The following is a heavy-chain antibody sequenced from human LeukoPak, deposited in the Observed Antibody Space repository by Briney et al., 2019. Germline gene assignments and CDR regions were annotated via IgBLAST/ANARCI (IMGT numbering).Heavy chain of an antibody. Sequence: SVKVSCKASVFTFTSSAMQWVRQARGQRLEWIGWIVVGSGNTNYAQKFQGRVTITADKSTSTAYMELSSLRSEDTAVYYCARVSPGSSSDDAFDIWGQGTMVTVSS. CDR1: VFTFTSSA. D-gene: IGHD6-6*01. CDR2: IVVGSGNT. V-gene: IGHV1-58*02. CDR3: ARVSPGSSSDDAFDI. J-gene: IGHJ3*02.